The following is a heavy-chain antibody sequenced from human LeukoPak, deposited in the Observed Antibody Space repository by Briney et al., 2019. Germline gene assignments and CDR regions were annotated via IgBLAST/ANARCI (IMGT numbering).Heavy chain of an antibody. J-gene: IGHJ4*02. Sequence: SETLSLTCSVSGASMNNNIYYWGWIRQPPGKGLEWIGSGLHSGTTYSNPSLQSRVAISIDSSRSQVSLQVTSVTAADTAIYYCVRQQSSSWGLIDFWGQGTLVTVSS. CDR1: GASMNNNIYY. CDR2: GLHSGTT. V-gene: IGHV4-39*01. CDR3: VRQQSSSWGLIDF. D-gene: IGHD3-16*01.